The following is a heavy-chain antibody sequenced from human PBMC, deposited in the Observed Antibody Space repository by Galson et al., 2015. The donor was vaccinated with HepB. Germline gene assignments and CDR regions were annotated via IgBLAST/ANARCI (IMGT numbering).Heavy chain of an antibody. D-gene: IGHD1-26*01. CDR1: GFTFDDYA. CDR2: ISWNSGSI. V-gene: IGHV3-9*01. Sequence: FLRLSCAASGFTFDDYAMHWVRQAPGKGLEWVSGISWNSGSIGYADSVKGRFTISRDNAKNSLYLQMNSLRAEDTALYYCAKERYSGSYSEFDYWGQGTLVTVSS. J-gene: IGHJ4*02. CDR3: AKERYSGSYSEFDY.